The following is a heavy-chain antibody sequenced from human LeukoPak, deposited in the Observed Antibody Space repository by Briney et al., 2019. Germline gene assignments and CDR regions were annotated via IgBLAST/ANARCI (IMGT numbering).Heavy chain of an antibody. D-gene: IGHD3-10*01. CDR1: GGSISSGDYY. Sequence: SETPSLTCTVSGGSISSGDYYWSWIRQPPGKGLEWIGYIYYSGSTYYNPSLKSRVTISVDTSKNQFSLKLSSVTAADTAVYYCARVGYGSGSYYPDYWGQGTLVTVSS. J-gene: IGHJ4*02. CDR2: IYYSGST. V-gene: IGHV4-30-4*01. CDR3: ARVGYGSGSYYPDY.